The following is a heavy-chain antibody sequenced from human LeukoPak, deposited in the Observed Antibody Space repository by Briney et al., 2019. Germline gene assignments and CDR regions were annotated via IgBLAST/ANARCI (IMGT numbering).Heavy chain of an antibody. J-gene: IGHJ4*02. Sequence: ASGKVSCKASGYTFNKHGISWVRQAPGQGLEWMGWISCFNGDTHYAQEFQGRATMTTDTSTTTVYMELRSLRSDDTALYYCARDPTNTSGRYAYFDYWGQGTLVTVSS. CDR3: ARDPTNTSGRYAYFDY. CDR2: ISCFNGDT. D-gene: IGHD6-19*01. CDR1: GYTFNKHG. V-gene: IGHV1-18*01.